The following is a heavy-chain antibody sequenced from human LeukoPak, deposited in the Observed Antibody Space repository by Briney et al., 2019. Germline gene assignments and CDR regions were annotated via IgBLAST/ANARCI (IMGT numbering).Heavy chain of an antibody. Sequence: PGGSLRLSCAPSGFTFSSYWMSWVRQAPGKGLEWVANIKQDGSEKYYVDSVKGRFTISRDNAKNSLYLQMNSVRAEDTAVYYCARFFWNVGLDYWGQGTLVTVSS. CDR1: GFTFSSYW. J-gene: IGHJ4*02. CDR2: IKQDGSEK. V-gene: IGHV3-7*01. CDR3: ARFFWNVGLDY. D-gene: IGHD1-1*01.